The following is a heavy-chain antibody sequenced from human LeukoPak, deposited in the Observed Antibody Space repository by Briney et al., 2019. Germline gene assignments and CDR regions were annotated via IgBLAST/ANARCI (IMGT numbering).Heavy chain of an antibody. Sequence: SETLSLTCTVSGGSISSYYWSWIRQPPGKGLEWIGYIYYSGSTNYNPSLKSRVTISVDTSKNQFSLKLSSVTAADTAVYYCARGEGPSSSWYFERGAFDIWGQGTMVTVSS. V-gene: IGHV4-59*01. CDR2: IYYSGST. CDR3: ARGEGPSSSWYFERGAFDI. CDR1: GGSISSYY. J-gene: IGHJ3*02. D-gene: IGHD6-13*01.